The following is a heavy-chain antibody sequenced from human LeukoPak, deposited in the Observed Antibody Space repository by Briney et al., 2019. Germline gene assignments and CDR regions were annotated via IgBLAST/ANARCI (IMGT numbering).Heavy chain of an antibody. CDR2: IKQDGSEK. J-gene: IGHJ4*02. CDR1: GFTFSGYS. Sequence: PGGSLRLSCAASGFTFSGYSMSWVRQAPGKGLEWVANIKQDGSEKYYADSVKGRFTISRDNSKNTLYLQMNSLRAEDTAVYYCARRDGYNFGYWGQGTLVTVSS. V-gene: IGHV3-7*02. CDR3: ARRDGYNFGY. D-gene: IGHD5-24*01.